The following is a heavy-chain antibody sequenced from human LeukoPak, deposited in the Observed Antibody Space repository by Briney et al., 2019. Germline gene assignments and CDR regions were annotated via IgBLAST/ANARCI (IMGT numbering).Heavy chain of an antibody. V-gene: IGHV3-48*04. J-gene: IGHJ4*02. Sequence: GGSLRLSCAASGFTFSSYSMNWVRQAPGKGLEWVSYISSSSSTIYYADSVKGRFTISRDNAKNSLYLQMNSLRAEDTAVYYCAREADIGYSSSWYPAPIDYWGQGTLVTVSS. CDR2: ISSSSSTI. CDR1: GFTFSSYS. D-gene: IGHD6-13*01. CDR3: AREADIGYSSSWYPAPIDY.